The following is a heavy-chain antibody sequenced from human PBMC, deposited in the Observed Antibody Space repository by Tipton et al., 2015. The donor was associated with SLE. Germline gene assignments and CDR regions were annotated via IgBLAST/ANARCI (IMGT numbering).Heavy chain of an antibody. CDR3: ARGPTPVDP. J-gene: IGHJ5*02. V-gene: IGHV4-59*11. CDR1: GGSIGSHC. Sequence: TLSLTCTVSGGSIGSHCWNWIRQPSGKGLEWIGYVCYTGSTSYNPSLKSRATISVDTSTNQFSLKLASVTAADTAVYYCARGPTPVDPWGQGTLVIVSS. CDR2: VCYTGST.